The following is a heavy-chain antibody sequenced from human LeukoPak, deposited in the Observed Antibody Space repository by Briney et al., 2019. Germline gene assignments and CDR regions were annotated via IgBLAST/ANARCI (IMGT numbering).Heavy chain of an antibody. Sequence: GASVKVSCKASGYTFTGYYMHWVRQAPGQGLEWMGWINPNSGGTNYAQKFQGRVTMTRDTSISTAYMELSRLRSDDTAVYYCAREYYDSSGYYYPSGFDYWGQGTLVTVSS. J-gene: IGHJ4*02. V-gene: IGHV1-2*02. CDR3: AREYYDSSGYYYPSGFDY. CDR2: INPNSGGT. D-gene: IGHD3-22*01. CDR1: GYTFTGYY.